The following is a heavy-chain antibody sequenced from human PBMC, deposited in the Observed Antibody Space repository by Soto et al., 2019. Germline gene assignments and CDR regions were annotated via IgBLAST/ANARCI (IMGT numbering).Heavy chain of an antibody. CDR3: ARGSSSWYIQGDY. V-gene: IGHV1-3*01. Sequence: ASAKVSCKASGYTFTSYAMHWARQAPGQRLEWMGWINAGNGNTKYSQKFQGRVTMTRKTSISTAYMELSSLRSEDTAVYYCARGSSSWYIQGDYWGQGTLVTVSS. D-gene: IGHD6-13*01. CDR1: GYTFTSYA. CDR2: INAGNGNT. J-gene: IGHJ4*02.